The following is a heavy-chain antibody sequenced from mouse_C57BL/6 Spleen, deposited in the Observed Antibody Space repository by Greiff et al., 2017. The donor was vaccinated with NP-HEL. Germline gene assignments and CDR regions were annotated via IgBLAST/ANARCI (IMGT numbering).Heavy chain of an antibody. V-gene: IGHV14-1*01. Sequence: VQLQQSGAELVRPGASVKLSCTASGFNIKDYYMHWVKQRPEQGLEWIGRIDPEDGDTEYAPKFQGKATMTADTSSNPAYLQLSSLTSEDTAVYYCTTRGYDGFAYWGQGTLVTVSA. CDR3: TTRGYDGFAY. CDR2: IDPEDGDT. CDR1: GFNIKDYY. D-gene: IGHD2-2*01. J-gene: IGHJ3*01.